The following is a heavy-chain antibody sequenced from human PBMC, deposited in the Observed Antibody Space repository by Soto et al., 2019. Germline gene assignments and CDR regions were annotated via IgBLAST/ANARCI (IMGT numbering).Heavy chain of an antibody. J-gene: IGHJ5*01. CDR3: ARHSSYYYDSSAYYDS. Sequence: QVHLQESGPGLVQSSGTLSLTCGVSGAPISTGNWWTWVRQPPGKGLEWIGEIYHGGNTNYRPSLTSRVTISVDKAKSQFSLRLSSVTAADTAVYYCARHSSYYYDSSAYYDSWGQGALVTVSS. CDR1: GAPISTGNW. V-gene: IGHV4-4*02. D-gene: IGHD3-22*01. CDR2: IYHGGNT.